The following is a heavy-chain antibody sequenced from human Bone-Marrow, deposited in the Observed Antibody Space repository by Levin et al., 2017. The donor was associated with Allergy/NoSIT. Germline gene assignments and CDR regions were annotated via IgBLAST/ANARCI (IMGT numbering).Heavy chain of an antibody. D-gene: IGHD3-3*01. CDR3: ARQGPLVNFWSGHYNWFDP. CDR2: IIPIFGTA. V-gene: IGHV1-69*06. J-gene: IGHJ5*02. Sequence: PVASVKVSCKASGGTFSSYAISWVRQAPGQGLEWMGGIIPIFGTANYAQKFQGRVTITADKSTSTAYMELSSLRSEDTAVYYCARQGPLVNFWSGHYNWFDPWGQGTLVTVSS. CDR1: GGTFSSYA.